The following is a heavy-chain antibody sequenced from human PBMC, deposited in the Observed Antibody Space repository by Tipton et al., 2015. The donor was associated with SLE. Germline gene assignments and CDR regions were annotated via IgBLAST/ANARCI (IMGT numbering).Heavy chain of an antibody. J-gene: IGHJ4*02. V-gene: IGHV4-34*01. CDR2: INHSGST. Sequence: TLSLTCAVYGGSFSGYYWSWIRQPPGKGLEWIGEINHSGSTNYNPSLKSRVTISVDTSENQFSLKLSSVTAADTAVYYCARGFCTGTSCSGRALDCWGQGTLVTVSS. CDR1: GGSFSGYY. D-gene: IGHD2-2*01. CDR3: ARGFCTGTSCSGRALDC.